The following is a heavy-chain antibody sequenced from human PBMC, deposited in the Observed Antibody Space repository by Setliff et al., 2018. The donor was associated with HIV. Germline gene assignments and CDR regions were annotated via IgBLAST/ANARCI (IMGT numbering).Heavy chain of an antibody. CDR2: IRNKDYGETT. V-gene: IGHV3-49*04. J-gene: IGHJ3*01. D-gene: IGHD3-22*01. Sequence: GGSLRLSCTTSGFNFGDYGMSWVRQAPGKGLEWVSFIRNKDYGETTEYAASVKGRFTISRDDSKNSLYLQMNSLKTEDTAVYYCARDTSLYDSSAFDVWGPGTMVTVSS. CDR1: GFNFGDYG. CDR3: ARDTSLYDSSAFDV.